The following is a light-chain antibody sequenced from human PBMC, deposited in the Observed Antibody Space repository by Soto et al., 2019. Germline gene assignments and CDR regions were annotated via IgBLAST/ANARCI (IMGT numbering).Light chain of an antibody. CDR3: QQSYSSRLT. J-gene: IGKJ4*01. V-gene: IGKV1-39*01. Sequence: DIQMTQSPSSLSASVGDRVTITCRASQNITRYLNWYQQKPGKAPKVLILVASSLEGGVPSRFSGSGSGTDFTLTISSLQPEDFAAYYCQQSYSSRLTFGGGTKVEIK. CDR2: VAS. CDR1: QNITRY.